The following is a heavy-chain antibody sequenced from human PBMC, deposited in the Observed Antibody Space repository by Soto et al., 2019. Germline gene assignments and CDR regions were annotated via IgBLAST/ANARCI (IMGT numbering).Heavy chain of an antibody. J-gene: IGHJ6*02. D-gene: IGHD2-21*01. CDR2: INHSGST. Sequence: SETLSLTCAVYGGSFSGYYWSWIRQPPGKGLEWIGEINHSGSTNYNPSLKSRVTISVDTSKNQFSLKLSSVTAADTAVYYCARGLWYYYYGMDVWGQGTTVTVSS. CDR1: GGSFSGYY. V-gene: IGHV4-34*01. CDR3: ARGLWYYYYGMDV.